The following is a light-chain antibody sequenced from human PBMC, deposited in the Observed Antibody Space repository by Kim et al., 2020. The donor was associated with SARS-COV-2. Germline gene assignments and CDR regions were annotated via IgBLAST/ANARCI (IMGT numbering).Light chain of an antibody. Sequence: VAPGQTASITCSGDELGDKYACWYQQKPGQSPVLVIYQDSKRPSGIPERFSGSNSGNTATLTISGTQAMDEADYYCQAWDSSTAVFGTGTKVTVL. CDR3: QAWDSSTAV. CDR1: ELGDKY. CDR2: QDS. V-gene: IGLV3-1*01. J-gene: IGLJ1*01.